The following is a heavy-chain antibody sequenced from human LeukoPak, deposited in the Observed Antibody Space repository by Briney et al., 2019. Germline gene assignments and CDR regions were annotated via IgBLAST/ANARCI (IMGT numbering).Heavy chain of an antibody. J-gene: IGHJ4*02. V-gene: IGHV4-34*01. Sequence: SETLSLTCAVYGGSFSGYYWSWIRQPPGKGLEWIGEINHSGSTNYNPSLKSRVTISVDTSKNQFSMKLSSVTAADTAVYYCARGLWPDYWGQGTLVTVSS. D-gene: IGHD3-10*01. CDR3: ARGLWPDY. CDR2: INHSGST. CDR1: GGSFSGYY.